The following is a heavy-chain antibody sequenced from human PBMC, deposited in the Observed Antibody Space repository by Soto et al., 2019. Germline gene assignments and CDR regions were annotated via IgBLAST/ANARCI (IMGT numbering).Heavy chain of an antibody. CDR2: TRNKANSYTT. Sequence: GGSLRLSCAASGSTFSDHYMDWVRQAPGKGLEWVGRTRNKANSYTTEYAASVKGRFTISRDDSKNSLYLQMNSLKTEDTAVYYCASSATVVTLGYYYYGMDVWGQGTTVTVS. J-gene: IGHJ6*02. CDR3: ASSATVVTLGYYYYGMDV. CDR1: GSTFSDHY. D-gene: IGHD4-17*01. V-gene: IGHV3-72*01.